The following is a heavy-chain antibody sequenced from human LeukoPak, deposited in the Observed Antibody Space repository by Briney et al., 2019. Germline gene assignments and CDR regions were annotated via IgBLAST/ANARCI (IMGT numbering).Heavy chain of an antibody. D-gene: IGHD3-22*01. V-gene: IGHV1-69*05. Sequence: SVKVSCKASGGTFSSYAISWVRQAPGQGLEWMGGIIPIFGTANYAQKFQGRVTITTDESTSTAYMELSSLRAEDTAVYYCANPYDSSGYYGPGFDYWGQGTLVTVSS. J-gene: IGHJ4*02. CDR3: ANPYDSSGYYGPGFDY. CDR2: IIPIFGTA. CDR1: GGTFSSYA.